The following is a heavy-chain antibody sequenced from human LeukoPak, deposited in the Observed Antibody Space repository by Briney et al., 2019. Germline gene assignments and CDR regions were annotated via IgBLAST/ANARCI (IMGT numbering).Heavy chain of an antibody. V-gene: IGHV3-23*01. D-gene: IGHD3-3*01. J-gene: IGHJ4*02. CDR1: EFSVGSNY. Sequence: GGSLRLSCAASEFSVGSNYMTWVRQAPGKGLEWVSAISSSGGDTYYADSVKGRFTISRDNSKNTLYLQMNSLRAEDTAVYYCAKDLRSADFWSGCPDYWGQGILVSVSS. CDR3: AKDLRSADFWSGCPDY. CDR2: ISSSGGDT.